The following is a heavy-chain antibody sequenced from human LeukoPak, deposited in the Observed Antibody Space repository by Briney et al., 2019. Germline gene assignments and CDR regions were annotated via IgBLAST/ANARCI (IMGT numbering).Heavy chain of an antibody. V-gene: IGHV3-21*04. D-gene: IGHD3-16*02. J-gene: IGHJ4*02. Sequence: GGSLRLSCAASGFTFSSYSMNWVRPAPGKGLEWVSAISRGAIDIYYADSVQGRFTISRDDSKNAVYLQMNNLRSEDTAVYYCTKEVWGSYPDWGQATLVTVSS. CDR3: TKEVWGSYPD. CDR1: GFTFSSYS. CDR2: ISRGAIDI.